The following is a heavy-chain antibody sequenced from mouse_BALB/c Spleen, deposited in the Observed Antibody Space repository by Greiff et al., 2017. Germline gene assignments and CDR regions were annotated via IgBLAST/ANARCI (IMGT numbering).Heavy chain of an antibody. CDR1: GFTFSSYA. D-gene: IGHD3-1*01. Sequence: EVQLVESGGGLVKPGGSLKLSCAASGFTFSSYAMSWVRQSPEKRLEWVAEISSGGSYTYYPDTVTGRFTISRDNAKNTLYLEMSSLRSEDTAMYYCARDRGARATGYYAMDYWGQGTSVTVSS. J-gene: IGHJ4*01. CDR3: ARDRGARATGYYAMDY. CDR2: ISSGGSYT. V-gene: IGHV5-9-4*01.